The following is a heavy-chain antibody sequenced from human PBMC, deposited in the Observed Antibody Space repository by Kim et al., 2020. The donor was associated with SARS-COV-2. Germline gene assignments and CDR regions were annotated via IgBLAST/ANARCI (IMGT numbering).Heavy chain of an antibody. Sequence: GGSLRLSCAASGFTFSSYAMHWVRQAPGKGLEWVAVISYDGSNKYYADSVKGRFTISRDNSKNTLYLQMNSLRAEDTAVYYCATPLAAAGTAYYYYGMDVWGQGTTVTVSS. CDR2: ISYDGSNK. D-gene: IGHD6-13*01. J-gene: IGHJ6*02. CDR1: GFTFSSYA. CDR3: ATPLAAAGTAYYYYGMDV. V-gene: IGHV3-30*04.